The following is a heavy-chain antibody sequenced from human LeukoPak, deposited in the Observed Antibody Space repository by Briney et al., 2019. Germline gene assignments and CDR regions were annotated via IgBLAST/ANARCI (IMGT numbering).Heavy chain of an antibody. CDR2: IYSGSST. J-gene: IGHJ6*03. Sequence: PGGSLRLSCAASGFTVGTNHMSWVRQAPGKGLEWVSLIYSGSSTYYANSVKGRFTISRDNSKNTVYLQMNSLRAEDTAVYYCARVPYGNYHYYYMDVWGKGTTVTVSS. D-gene: IGHD3-10*01. CDR3: ARVPYGNYHYYYMDV. CDR1: GFTVGTNH. V-gene: IGHV3-53*01.